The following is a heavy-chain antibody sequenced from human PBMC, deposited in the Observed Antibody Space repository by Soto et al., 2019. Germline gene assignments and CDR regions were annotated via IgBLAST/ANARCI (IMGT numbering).Heavy chain of an antibody. J-gene: IGHJ4*02. D-gene: IGHD2-15*01. Sequence: SETLSITCTVSSGSISSYYWSWIRQPPGKGLEWIGYIYYSGSTNYNPSLKSRVTISVDTSKNQFSLKLSSVTAADTAVYYCARDSLYSPGDYWGQGTLVTVSS. CDR2: IYYSGST. CDR3: ARDSLYSPGDY. CDR1: SGSISSYY. V-gene: IGHV4-59*12.